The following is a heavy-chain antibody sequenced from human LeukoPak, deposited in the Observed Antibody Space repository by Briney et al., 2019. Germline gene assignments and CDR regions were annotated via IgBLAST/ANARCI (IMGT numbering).Heavy chain of an antibody. J-gene: IGHJ4*02. CDR2: IRQDGDTK. D-gene: IGHD3-22*01. V-gene: IGHV3-7*03. CDR1: GFPFNAYW. CDR3: AKEHLQTYYYDSSGYYFDY. Sequence: GGSLRLSCAASGFPFNAYWMTWVRQAPGKGLEWVANIRQDGDTKYYVDSVKGRFTISRDNAMNSLYLQMNSLRAEDTAVYYCAKEHLQTYYYDSSGYYFDYWGQGTLVTVSS.